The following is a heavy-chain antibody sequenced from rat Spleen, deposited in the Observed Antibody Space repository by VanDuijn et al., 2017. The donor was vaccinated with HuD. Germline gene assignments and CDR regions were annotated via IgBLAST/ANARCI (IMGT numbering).Heavy chain of an antibody. Sequence: EVQLVETGGGLVQPGRSLKLSCVASGFTFSSYWMYWIRQAPGKGLEWVSSIKTDGGNTYYLDSVKGRFTISRDNAENTVYLQMNRLRSEDTATYYCVKDRDGGYAFDFWGQGVMVTVSS. D-gene: IGHD1-11*01. CDR3: VKDRDGGYAFDF. J-gene: IGHJ2*01. V-gene: IGHV5-58*01. CDR2: IKTDGGNT. CDR1: GFTFSSYW.